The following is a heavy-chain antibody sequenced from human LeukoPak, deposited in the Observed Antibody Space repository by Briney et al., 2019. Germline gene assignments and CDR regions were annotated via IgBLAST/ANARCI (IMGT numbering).Heavy chain of an antibody. V-gene: IGHV4-39*01. J-gene: IGHJ5*02. D-gene: IGHD6-6*01. CDR1: GGSISSSRYY. CDR3: ARRDIAARLNWFDP. Sequence: SETLSLTCTVSGGSISSSRYYWGWIRQPPGKGLEWLGNIYYSGRTYYNPSLKSRVTISLDTSKNQSSLKLSSVTAADTAVYYCARRDIAARLNWFDPWGQGTLVTVSS. CDR2: IYYSGRT.